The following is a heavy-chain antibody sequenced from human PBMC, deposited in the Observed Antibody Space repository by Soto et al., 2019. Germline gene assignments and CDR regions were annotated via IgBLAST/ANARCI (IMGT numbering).Heavy chain of an antibody. Sequence: GVSLRLSCAASGFTFSSYAMSCVRQAPGKGLEWVSGISGSGGSTYYADSVKGRFTISRDNSKNTLYLQMNSLRAEDTAVYYCAKDRGGMTTKPRGLFDYWGQGIVVPVSS. CDR2: ISGSGGST. CDR3: AKDRGGMTTKPRGLFDY. V-gene: IGHV3-23*01. D-gene: IGHD4-17*01. CDR1: GFTFSSYA. J-gene: IGHJ4*01.